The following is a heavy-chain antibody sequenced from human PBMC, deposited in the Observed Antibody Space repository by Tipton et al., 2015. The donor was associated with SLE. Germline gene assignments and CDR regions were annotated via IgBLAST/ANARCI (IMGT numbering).Heavy chain of an antibody. CDR1: GGSINSDTYY. Sequence: TLSLTCIVSGGSINSDTYYWSWIRQPPGKGLEWIGYVYYTGRTNYNPSLESRVSISVDTSKNQFSLRLNSVTATDTAVYFCARFMATAGQFFDYWGQGTLVTVSS. J-gene: IGHJ4*01. CDR2: VYYTGRT. V-gene: IGHV4-61*01. CDR3: ARFMATAGQFFDY. D-gene: IGHD6-25*01.